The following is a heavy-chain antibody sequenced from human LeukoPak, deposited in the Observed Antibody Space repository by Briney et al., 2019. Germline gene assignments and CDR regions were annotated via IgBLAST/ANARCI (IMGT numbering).Heavy chain of an antibody. D-gene: IGHD3-22*01. CDR2: IGTAGDT. Sequence: GSLRLSCAASGFTFSSYDMHWVRQATGKGLEWVSAIGTAGDTYYPGSVKGRFTISRENAKNSLYLQMNSLRAGDTAVYYCARGGYYYDSSGSNLGFDYWGQGTLVTVSS. J-gene: IGHJ4*02. CDR1: GFTFSSYD. V-gene: IGHV3-13*01. CDR3: ARGGYYYDSSGSNLGFDY.